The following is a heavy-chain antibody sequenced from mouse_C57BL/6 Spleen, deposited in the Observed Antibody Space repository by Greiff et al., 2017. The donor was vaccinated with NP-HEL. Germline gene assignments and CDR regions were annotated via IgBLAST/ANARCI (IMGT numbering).Heavy chain of an antibody. CDR1: GFNIKDDY. J-gene: IGHJ3*01. Sequence: EVKLMESGAELVRPGASVKLSCTASGFNIKDDYMHWVKQRPEQGLEWIGWIDPENGDTEYASKFQGKATITADTSSNTAYLQLSSLTSEDTAVYYCTRVTSDGCAYWGQGTLVTVSA. V-gene: IGHV14-4*01. CDR3: TRVTSDGCAY. D-gene: IGHD2-3*01. CDR2: IDPENGDT.